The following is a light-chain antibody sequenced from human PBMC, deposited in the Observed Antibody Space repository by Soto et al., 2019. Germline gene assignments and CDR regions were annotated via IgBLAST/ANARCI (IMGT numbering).Light chain of an antibody. CDR2: DAS. V-gene: IGKV1-5*01. J-gene: IGKJ1*01. CDR3: QQYNSYSPWT. CDR1: QSISNW. Sequence: DSQLTQSPSTLSASVGDRVTITCRANQSISNWLAWYQQKPGTAPKFLIYDASTLESGVPSRFSGSGSGTEITLTISSLQPDDFATYYCQQYNSYSPWTFGQGTKVDIK.